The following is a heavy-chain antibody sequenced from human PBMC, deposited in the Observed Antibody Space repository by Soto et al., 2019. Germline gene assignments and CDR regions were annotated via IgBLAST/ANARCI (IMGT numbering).Heavy chain of an antibody. Sequence: GGSLRLSCAASGFTFSSYAMHWVRQAPGRGLEWVAVISYDGINKYYADSVKDRFTISRDNSKNTLYLQMNSLRAEDTAVYYCARGGPNEEYYYDSSGYYFDYWGQGT. CDR3: ARGGPNEEYYYDSSGYYFDY. CDR1: GFTFSSYA. CDR2: ISYDGINK. J-gene: IGHJ4*02. D-gene: IGHD3-22*01. V-gene: IGHV3-30-3*01.